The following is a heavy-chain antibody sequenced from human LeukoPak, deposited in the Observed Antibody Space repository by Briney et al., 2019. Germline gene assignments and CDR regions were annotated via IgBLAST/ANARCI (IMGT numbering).Heavy chain of an antibody. CDR2: ISTDAKDK. Sequence: QTGGSLRLSCAASGFTLSSYAMHWVRQAPGKGLEWVTVISTDAKDKKYADSVKGRFAISRDNSKNTLDLQMNSLRAEDTAVYYCAKDQKWGPAGYYFDSWDQGTLVTVSS. CDR3: AKDQKWGPAGYYFDS. J-gene: IGHJ4*02. V-gene: IGHV3-30*18. D-gene: IGHD2-2*01. CDR1: GFTLSSYA.